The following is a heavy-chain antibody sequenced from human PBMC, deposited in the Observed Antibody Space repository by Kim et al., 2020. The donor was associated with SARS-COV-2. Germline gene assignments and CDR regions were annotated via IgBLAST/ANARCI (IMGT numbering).Heavy chain of an antibody. Sequence: GGSLRLSCAASGFTFSSYAMHWVRQAPGKGLEWVAVISYDGSNKYYADSVKGRFTISRDNSKNTLYLQMNSLRAEDTAVYYCARALGYCSSTSCYSYYG. CDR1: GFTFSSYA. V-gene: IGHV3-30*04. J-gene: IGHJ6*01. CDR3: ARALGYCSSTSCYSYYG. D-gene: IGHD2-2*01. CDR2: ISYDGSNK.